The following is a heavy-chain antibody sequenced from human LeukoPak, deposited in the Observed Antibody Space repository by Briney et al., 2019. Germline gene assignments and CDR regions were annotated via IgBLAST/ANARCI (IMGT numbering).Heavy chain of an antibody. J-gene: IGHJ4*02. D-gene: IGHD5-12*01. CDR3: ARDGHGYSGYDFRYFDY. CDR1: GYTFTNYD. Sequence: SVKVSCKASGYTFTNYDINWVRQASGQGLEWMGGIIPIFDTANNAQKFQGRVTITADKSTSTAYMELSSLTSEDTAVYYCARDGHGYSGYDFRYFDYWGQGTLVTVSS. CDR2: IIPIFDTA. V-gene: IGHV1-69*06.